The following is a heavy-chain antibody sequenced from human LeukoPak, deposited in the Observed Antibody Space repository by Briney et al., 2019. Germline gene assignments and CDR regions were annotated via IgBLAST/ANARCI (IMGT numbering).Heavy chain of an antibody. V-gene: IGHV4-34*01. J-gene: IGHJ5*02. CDR2: INHSGST. Sequence: SETLSLTCAVYGGSFSGFYWSWVRQPPGKGLEWIGEINHSGSTHYNPSFKSRVTILVDTSRNQLSLKLTSVTAADTAVYYCERGPDSGSHFAWFDPWGQGTLVTVSS. D-gene: IGHD3-10*01. CDR3: ERGPDSGSHFAWFDP. CDR1: GGSFSGFY.